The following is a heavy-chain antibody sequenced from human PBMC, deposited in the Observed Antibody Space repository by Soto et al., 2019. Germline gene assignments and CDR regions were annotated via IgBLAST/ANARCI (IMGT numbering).Heavy chain of an antibody. J-gene: IGHJ6*02. D-gene: IGHD3-3*01. CDR3: AREFRFWSGYPVYGMDV. Sequence: ASVKVSCKASGYTFTSYGISWVRQAPGQGLEWMGWISAYNGNTNYAQKLQGRVTMTTDTSTSTAYMELRGLRSDDTAVYYCAREFRFWSGYPVYGMDVWGQGTTVTVSS. CDR2: ISAYNGNT. CDR1: GYTFTSYG. V-gene: IGHV1-18*04.